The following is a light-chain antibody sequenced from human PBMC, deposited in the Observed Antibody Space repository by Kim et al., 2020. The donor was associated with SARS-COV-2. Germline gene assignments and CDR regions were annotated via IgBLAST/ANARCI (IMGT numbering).Light chain of an antibody. CDR3: QVWDSSTAV. V-gene: IGLV3-9*01. CDR1: NIGSKN. Sequence: VSVALGQTARITCGGNNIGSKNVHWYQQKPGQAPVLVIFRDTNRPSGIPERFSGSNSGNTATLTISRAQAGDEADYYCQVWDSSTAVFGGGTQLTVL. J-gene: IGLJ3*02. CDR2: RDT.